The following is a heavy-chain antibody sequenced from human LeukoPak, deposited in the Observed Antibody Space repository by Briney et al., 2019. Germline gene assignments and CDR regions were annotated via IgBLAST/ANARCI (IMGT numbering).Heavy chain of an antibody. Sequence: SETLSLTCTVSGGSISSYFWSWFRQPPGKGLEWIGYISYSGSTNYNPSLKSRITISLDTSKSQFSLKLSSVTAADTAVYYCARRRERRRTDRFDYFDYWGQGALVAVSS. J-gene: IGHJ4*02. CDR2: ISYSGST. CDR3: ARRRERRRTDRFDYFDY. D-gene: IGHD1-26*01. CDR1: GGSISSYF. V-gene: IGHV4-59*08.